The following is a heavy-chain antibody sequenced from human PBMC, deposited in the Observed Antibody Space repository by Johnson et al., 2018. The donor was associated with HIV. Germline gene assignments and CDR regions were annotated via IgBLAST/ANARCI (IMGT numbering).Heavy chain of an antibody. D-gene: IGHD1-14*01. V-gene: IGHV3-20*04. CDR2: INWNGGST. CDR1: GFRFDNYG. CDR3: TTLDAFDI. J-gene: IGHJ3*02. Sequence: VQLMESGGGVVRPGGSLRLSCAASGFRFDNYGMRWVRQAPGKGLECVSGINWNGGSTGYVDSVKGRFTISRDNAKNCLYLQMNMLRAEDTAWYYCTTLDAFDIWGQATMVTVTS.